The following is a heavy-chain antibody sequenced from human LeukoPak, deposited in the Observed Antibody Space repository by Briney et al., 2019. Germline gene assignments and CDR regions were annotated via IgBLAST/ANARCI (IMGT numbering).Heavy chain of an antibody. CDR3: SKDPNGDYVGAFDM. D-gene: IGHD4-17*01. CDR1: GLTFSNYA. J-gene: IGHJ3*02. Sequence: GGSLRLSCTASGLTFSNYATTWVRQAPGKGLEWVSSITGSGRGTYYADSVKGRFSVSRDNSQNTVFLHVSSLRADDTALYYCSKDPNGDYVGAFDMWGPGTMVTVSS. V-gene: IGHV3-23*01. CDR2: ITGSGRGT.